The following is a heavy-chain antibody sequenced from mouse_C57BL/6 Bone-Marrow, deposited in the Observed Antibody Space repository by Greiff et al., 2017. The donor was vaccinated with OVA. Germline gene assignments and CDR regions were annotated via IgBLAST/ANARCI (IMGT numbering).Heavy chain of an antibody. CDR3: ADGYHVRFAY. CDR1: GYTFTSYG. J-gene: IGHJ3*01. V-gene: IGHV1-81*01. Sequence: QVQLQQSGAELARPGASVKLSCKASGYTFTSYGISWVKQRTGQGLEWIGEIYPRSGNTYYNEKFKGKATLTADKSSSTAYMALRSLTSEDSAVYFCADGYHVRFAYWGQGTLVTVSA. CDR2: IYPRSGNT. D-gene: IGHD2-3*01.